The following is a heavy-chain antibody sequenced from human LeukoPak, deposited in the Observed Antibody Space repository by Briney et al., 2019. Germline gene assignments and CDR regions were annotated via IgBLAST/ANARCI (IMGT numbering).Heavy chain of an antibody. V-gene: IGHV4-39*01. J-gene: IGHJ4*02. CDR1: GGSISSSSYY. D-gene: IGHD6-19*01. CDR2: IYYSGST. Sequence: PSETLSLTCTVSGGSISSSSYYWGWIRQPPGKGLEWIGSIYYSGSTYYNPSLKSRVTISVDTSKNQFSLKLSSVTAADTAVYYCAGGYSSGWYPLDYWGQGTLVTVSS. CDR3: AGGYSSGWYPLDY.